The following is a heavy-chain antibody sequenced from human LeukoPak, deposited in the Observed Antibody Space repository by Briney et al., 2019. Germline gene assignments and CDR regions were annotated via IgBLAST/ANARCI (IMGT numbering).Heavy chain of an antibody. CDR1: GFTFSSYW. CDR2: ISSDGITT. CDR3: VRDLGELPTY. V-gene: IGHV3-74*01. J-gene: IGHJ4*02. Sequence: PGGSLGLSCAASGFTFSSYWMYWVRQAPGKGLAWVSRISSDGITTNYAGAVKGRFTMSRDNAKNTLFLQMNTLRAEDTAVYYCVRDLGELPTYWGQGTLVTVSS. D-gene: IGHD1-26*01.